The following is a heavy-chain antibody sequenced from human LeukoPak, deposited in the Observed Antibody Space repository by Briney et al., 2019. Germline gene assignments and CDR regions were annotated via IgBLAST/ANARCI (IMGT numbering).Heavy chain of an antibody. J-gene: IGHJ4*02. CDR1: RYTFISYD. CDR3: ARLSQTPDYYSSGGYYYLGY. CDR2: MNPNTGRT. Sequence: GASVKVSCKSSRYTFISYDINWVRAAAGQGLEWMGWMNPNTGRTGFAQKFQGRLTMTRDTSISTAYMELSSLRSEDTAVYYCARLSQTPDYYSSGGYYYLGYWGQGTPVTVSS. V-gene: IGHV1-8*01. D-gene: IGHD3-22*01.